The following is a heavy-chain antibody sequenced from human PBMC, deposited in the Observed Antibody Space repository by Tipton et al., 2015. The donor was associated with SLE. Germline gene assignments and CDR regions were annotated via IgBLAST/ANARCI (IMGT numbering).Heavy chain of an antibody. Sequence: SLRLSCAASGFTFSKSWMHWARQAPGKGLVWVSGINVDGSRTYYADSVKGRFTISRDNAKNTLFLQMNSLRAEDTAVYHCASGRDLLYWGQGTLVTVSS. CDR3: ASGRDLLY. CDR2: INVDGSRT. J-gene: IGHJ4*02. V-gene: IGHV3-74*01. CDR1: GFTFSKSW.